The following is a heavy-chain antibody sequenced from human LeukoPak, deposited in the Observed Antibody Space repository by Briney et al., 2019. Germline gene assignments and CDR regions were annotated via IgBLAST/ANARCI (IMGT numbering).Heavy chain of an antibody. Sequence: ASVKVSCKASGYTFTSYYMHWVRQAPGQGLEWMGMINPSGGSTGNAQKFQGRVTMTRDTSTSTVYMELSSLRSEDTAVYYCARDDWWQLIAVAITSYFDWWGQGTLVTVSS. CDR3: ARDDWWQLIAVAITSYFDW. J-gene: IGHJ4*02. CDR2: INPSGGST. D-gene: IGHD6-19*01. V-gene: IGHV1-46*01. CDR1: GYTFTSYY.